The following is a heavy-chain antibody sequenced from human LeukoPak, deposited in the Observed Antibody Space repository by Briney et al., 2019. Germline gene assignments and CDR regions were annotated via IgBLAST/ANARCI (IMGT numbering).Heavy chain of an antibody. D-gene: IGHD2-2*01. Sequence: PGGSLRLSCAASGFTFSSYSMNRVRQAPGKGLDWVSSISSSSSYIYYADSVKGRFTISRDNAKNSLYLQMNSLRAEDTAVYYCAREIGGYCSSTSCYGPIDYWGQGTLVTVSS. CDR2: ISSSSSYI. CDR1: GFTFSSYS. V-gene: IGHV3-21*01. CDR3: AREIGGYCSSTSCYGPIDY. J-gene: IGHJ4*02.